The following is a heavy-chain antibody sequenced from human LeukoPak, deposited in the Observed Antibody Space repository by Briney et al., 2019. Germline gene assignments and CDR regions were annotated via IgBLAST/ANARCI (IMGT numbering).Heavy chain of an antibody. CDR2: INPNSGGT. CDR3: ARAARVWELLGYYFDY. V-gene: IGHV1-2*02. J-gene: IGHJ4*02. D-gene: IGHD1-26*01. Sequence: ASVKVSCKASGYTFTGYYMHWVRQAPGQGLEWMGWINPNSGGTNYVQKFQGRVTMTRDTSISTAYMELSSLRSDDTALYYCARAARVWELLGYYFDYWGQGTLVTVSS. CDR1: GYTFTGYY.